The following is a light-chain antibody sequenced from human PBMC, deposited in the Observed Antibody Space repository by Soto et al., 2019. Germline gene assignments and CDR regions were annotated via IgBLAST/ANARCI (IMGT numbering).Light chain of an antibody. CDR2: DVT. J-gene: IGLJ1*01. V-gene: IGLV2-14*03. CDR3: SSYTTSNTRQIV. Sequence: QSALTQPASVSGSPGQSITISCTGTSSDDGSYNYVSWYQHHPGKAPKLIIYDVTNRPSGVSNPFSGSKSGNTASLTISGLQPEDEADYYCSSYTTSNTRQIVFGTGTKVTVL. CDR1: SSDDGSYNY.